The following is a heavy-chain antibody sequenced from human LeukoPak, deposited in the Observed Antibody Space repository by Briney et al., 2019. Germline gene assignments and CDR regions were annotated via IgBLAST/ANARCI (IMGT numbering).Heavy chain of an antibody. D-gene: IGHD3-22*01. V-gene: IGHV4-34*01. CDR3: ARGDYYDSSGYSLDFDY. CDR1: GGSFSGYN. Sequence: SETLSLTCAVYGGSFSGYNWSWIRQPPGKGLEWIGEINHSGSTNYNPSLKSRVTISVDTSKNQFSLKLSSVTAADTAVYYCARGDYYDSSGYSLDFDYWGQGTLVTVSS. CDR2: INHSGST. J-gene: IGHJ4*02.